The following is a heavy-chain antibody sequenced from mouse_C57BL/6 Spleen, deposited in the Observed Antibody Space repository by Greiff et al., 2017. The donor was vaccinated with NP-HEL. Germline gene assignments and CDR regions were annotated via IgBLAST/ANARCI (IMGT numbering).Heavy chain of an antibody. Sequence: ESGPGLVKPSQSLSLTCSVTGYSITSGYYWNWIRQFPGNKLEWMGYISYDGSNNYNPSLKNRISITRDTSKNQFFLKLNSVTTEDTATYYCAREDYSLMDYWGQGTSVTVSS. J-gene: IGHJ4*01. CDR1: GYSITSGYY. V-gene: IGHV3-6*01. CDR3: AREDYSLMDY. D-gene: IGHD6-2*01. CDR2: ISYDGSN.